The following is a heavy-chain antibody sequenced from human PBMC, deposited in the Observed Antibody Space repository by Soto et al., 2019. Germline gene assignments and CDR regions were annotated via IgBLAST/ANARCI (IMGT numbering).Heavy chain of an antibody. J-gene: IGHJ4*02. V-gene: IGHV3-NL1*01. D-gene: IGHD5-12*01. Sequence: GGSLRLSCAASGLTFTRYGMNWARQAPGMGLEWVAHIDSGAGTISYADSVKGRFTISRDSPKNTLYLQMNSLRPDDTAIYHCAKDQVDPTMLMVNWGQGTLVTVSS. CDR2: IDSGAGTI. CDR3: AKDQVDPTMLMVN. CDR1: GLTFTRYG.